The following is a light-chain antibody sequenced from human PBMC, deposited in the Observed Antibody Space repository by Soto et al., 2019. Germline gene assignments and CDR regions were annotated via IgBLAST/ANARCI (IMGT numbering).Light chain of an antibody. CDR2: NND. CDR3: VAWDDSFSGLYV. Sequence: QSVLTQPPSASGTPGQRVTISCSGSSSNIGTYTVNWYQQLPGTAPKLLIFNNDQRPSGVPDRFSGFKYGTAASLAISGLQSEDEADYYCVAWDDSFSGLYVFGTGTKVTVL. J-gene: IGLJ1*01. CDR1: SSNIGTYT. V-gene: IGLV1-44*01.